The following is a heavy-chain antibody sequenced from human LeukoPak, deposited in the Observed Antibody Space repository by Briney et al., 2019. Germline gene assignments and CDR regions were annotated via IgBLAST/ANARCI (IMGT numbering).Heavy chain of an antibody. Sequence: GGSLRLSCAAPGFTFSDYSMSWVRQAPGKGLEWVSYISSRSSTIYNADSVKGRFTISRDNAKNSLYLQMNSLRAEDTAVYYCARHDYLESWGQGTLVTVSS. CDR2: ISSRSSTI. J-gene: IGHJ4*02. V-gene: IGHV3-48*04. CDR1: GFTFSDYS. CDR3: ARHDYLES.